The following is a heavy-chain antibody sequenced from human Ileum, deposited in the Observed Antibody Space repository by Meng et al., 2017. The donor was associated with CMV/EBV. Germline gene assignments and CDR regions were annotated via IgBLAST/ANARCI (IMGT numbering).Heavy chain of an antibody. D-gene: IGHD2-21*01. CDR1: GGSVSSGSYY. Sequence: SETLSLTCTVSGGSVSSGSYYWSWIRQPPGKGLEWIGYIYYSGSTNYNPSLKSRVPISVDTSKNQFSLKLSSVTAADTAVYYCARERYCGGDCSNWFDPWGQGTLVTASS. CDR2: IYYSGST. CDR3: ARERYCGGDCSNWFDP. J-gene: IGHJ5*02. V-gene: IGHV4-61*01.